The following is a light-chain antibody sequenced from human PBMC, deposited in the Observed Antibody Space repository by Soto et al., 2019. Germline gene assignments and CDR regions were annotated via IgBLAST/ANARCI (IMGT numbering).Light chain of an antibody. V-gene: IGKV1-5*03. CDR3: QQYISYPWT. J-gene: IGKJ1*01. CDR2: NAS. CDR1: QSISNY. Sequence: IKMYQSPSTLSASVGDRVTIICRASQSISNYLAWYQQKPGKAPKLLIYNASGLESGVPSRFSGSGSGTEFTLTISSLQPDDFATYYCQQYISYPWTFGQGTKVDIK.